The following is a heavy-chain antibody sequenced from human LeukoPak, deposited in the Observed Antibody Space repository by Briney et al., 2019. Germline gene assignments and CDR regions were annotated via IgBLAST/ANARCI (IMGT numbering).Heavy chain of an antibody. V-gene: IGHV3-53*01. CDR1: GGSFSGYY. CDR2: IYSGGST. J-gene: IGHJ4*02. CDR3: ASAFCGGDCSFDY. D-gene: IGHD2-21*02. Sequence: PSETLSLTCAVYGGSFSGYYWSWVRQAPGKGLEWVSFIYSGGSTYYADSVKGRFTISRDNSKNTLYLQMNRLRADDTAVYYCASAFCGGDCSFDYWGQGTLVTVSS.